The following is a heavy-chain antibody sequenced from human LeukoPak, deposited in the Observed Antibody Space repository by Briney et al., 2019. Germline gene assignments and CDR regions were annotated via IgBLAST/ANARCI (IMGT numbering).Heavy chain of an antibody. J-gene: IGHJ4*02. CDR3: ARGSWGYGDYYFDY. D-gene: IGHD4-17*01. CDR1: GYTFTSYD. V-gene: IGHV1-8*01. CDR2: MNPNSGNT. Sequence: ASVKVSCKASGYTFTSYDINWVRQATGQGLEWMGWMNPNSGNTGYAQKFQGRATMTRNTSISTAYMELSSLRSEDTAVYYCARGSWGYGDYYFDYWGQGTLVTVSS.